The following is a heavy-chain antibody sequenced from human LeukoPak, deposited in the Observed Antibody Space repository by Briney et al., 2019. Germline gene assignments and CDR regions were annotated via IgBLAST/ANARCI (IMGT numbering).Heavy chain of an antibody. Sequence: GGSLRLSCAASGFTFSSYEMNWVRQAPGKGLEWVSYISSSGSTIYYADSVKGRFTISRDNSKNTVYLQMNSLRAEDTAVYYCVKARMPHCGTDCLESWGQGTLVTVSS. CDR2: ISSSGSTI. J-gene: IGHJ4*02. V-gene: IGHV3-48*03. CDR1: GFTFSSYE. CDR3: VKARMPHCGTDCLES. D-gene: IGHD2-21*02.